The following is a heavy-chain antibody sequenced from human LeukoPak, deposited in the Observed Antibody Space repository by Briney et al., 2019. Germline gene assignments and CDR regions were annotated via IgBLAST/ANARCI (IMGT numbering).Heavy chain of an antibody. CDR3: AGAFQGYDSSGYPQTRPFDY. V-gene: IGHV3-48*01. D-gene: IGHD3-22*01. Sequence: GGSLRLSCAASGFTFSSYSMNWVRQAPGKGLGWVSYISSSSSTIYYADSVKGRFTISRDNAKNSLYLQMNSLRAEDTAVYYCAGAFQGYDSSGYPQTRPFDYWGQGTLVTVSS. CDR1: GFTFSSYS. J-gene: IGHJ4*02. CDR2: ISSSSSTI.